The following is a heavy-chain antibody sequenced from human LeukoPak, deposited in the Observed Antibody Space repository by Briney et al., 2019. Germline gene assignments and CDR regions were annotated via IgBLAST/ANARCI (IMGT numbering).Heavy chain of an antibody. J-gene: IGHJ4*02. CDR1: GFTFSSYA. V-gene: IGHV3-30-3*01. D-gene: IGHD6-6*01. CDR2: ISYDGSNR. Sequence: GGSLRLSCAASGFTFSSYAMHWVRQAPGKGLEWVAVISYDGSNRYYTDSVKGRFTTSRDNSKNTLYLQMNSLRVEDTAVYYCARTAGRTFDYWGQGTLVTVSS. CDR3: ARTAGRTFDY.